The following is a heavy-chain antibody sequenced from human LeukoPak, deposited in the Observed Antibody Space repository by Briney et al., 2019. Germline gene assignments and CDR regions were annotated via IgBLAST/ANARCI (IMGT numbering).Heavy chain of an antibody. V-gene: IGHV3-74*01. CDR2: VNPQGSVT. Sequence: GGSLRLLCAVCRLTQCSYCMLGVPRARGKARVCVSHVNPQGSVTSNADSVRGRFTISRDNAKDALHLQMNTLRAEDTAVYYCARAGWSSTGWFFGYWGQGALVTVSS. D-gene: IGHD6-19*01. J-gene: IGHJ4*02. CDR1: RLTQCSYC. CDR3: ARAGWSSTGWFFGY.